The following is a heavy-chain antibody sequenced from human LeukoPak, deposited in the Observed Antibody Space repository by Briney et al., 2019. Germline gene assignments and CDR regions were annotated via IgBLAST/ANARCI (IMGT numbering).Heavy chain of an antibody. D-gene: IGHD2-2*01. J-gene: IGHJ4*02. CDR1: GFPFSSYA. CDR2: ISGSGGST. Sequence: GGSLRLSCAASGFPFSSYAMSWVRQAPGKGLEWVSAISGSGGSTNYAASVKGRFTISRDNSKNTLYLQMNSLRAEDTAVYYCAKDPDSASLYYFDYWGQGTLVTVSS. V-gene: IGHV3-23*01. CDR3: AKDPDSASLYYFDY.